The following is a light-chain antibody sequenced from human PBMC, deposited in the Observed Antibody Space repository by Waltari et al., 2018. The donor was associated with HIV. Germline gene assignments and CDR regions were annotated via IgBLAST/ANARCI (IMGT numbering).Light chain of an antibody. CDR1: SSNVGSSNL. Sequence: QSALTQPASVSGSPGQSITISCTGTSSNVGSSNLVSWYQHHPGRAPKLIIYEGFKRPSVVSNRFSGSKSGNTASLTISGLQADDEAHYYCFSSADNSVPFGGGTKVTVL. J-gene: IGLJ2*01. V-gene: IGLV2-23*01. CDR3: FSSADNSVP. CDR2: EGF.